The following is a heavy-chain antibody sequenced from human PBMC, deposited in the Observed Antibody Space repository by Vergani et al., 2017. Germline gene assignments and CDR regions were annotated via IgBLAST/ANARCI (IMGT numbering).Heavy chain of an antibody. D-gene: IGHD2-2*01. V-gene: IGHV1-8*01. CDR2: MNPNRGNT. J-gene: IGHJ6*03. CDR3: ARGYLLRGYYYNYYMDV. CDR1: GYTFTSYD. Sequence: QVQLVQSGAEVKKPGASVKVSCKASGYTFTSYDINWVRQATGQGLEWMGWMNPNRGNTGYAQKFQGRVTMTRNTSISTAYMELSSLRSEDTAVYYCARGYLLRGYYYNYYMDVWGKGTTVTVSS.